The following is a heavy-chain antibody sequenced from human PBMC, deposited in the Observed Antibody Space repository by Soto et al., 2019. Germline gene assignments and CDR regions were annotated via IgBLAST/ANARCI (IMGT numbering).Heavy chain of an antibody. CDR3: TTDIPPPYDFWRGYYTGRAFDI. D-gene: IGHD3-3*01. CDR2: IKGKTDGGTT. V-gene: IGHV3-15*01. CDR1: GFTFSNAW. J-gene: IGHJ3*02. Sequence: EVQLVESGGGLVKPGGSLRLSCAASGFTFSNAWMSWVRQAPGKGLEWVGRIKGKTDGGTTDYAAPVKGRFTITRAHSKNALYLQMNSLKTDGTAVYYCTTDIPPPYDFWRGYYTGRAFDIWAKGQWSPSLQ.